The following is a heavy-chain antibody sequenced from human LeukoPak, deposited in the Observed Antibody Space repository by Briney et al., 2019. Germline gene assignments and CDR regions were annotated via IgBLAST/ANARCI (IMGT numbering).Heavy chain of an antibody. J-gene: IGHJ4*02. Sequence: PAESLRLSCAASGFTFSSYWMSWVRQAPGKGLEWVANIKQDGSEKYYVDSVKGRFTISRDNAKNSLYLQMNSRRAEDPAVYFCARDGGWYFEYWGQGTLVTVSS. D-gene: IGHD6-19*01. CDR1: GFTFSSYW. V-gene: IGHV3-7*01. CDR3: ARDGGWYFEY. CDR2: IKQDGSEK.